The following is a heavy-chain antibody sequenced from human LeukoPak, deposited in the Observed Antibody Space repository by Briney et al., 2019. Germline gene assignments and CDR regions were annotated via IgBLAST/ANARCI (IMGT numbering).Heavy chain of an antibody. V-gene: IGHV4-39*07. CDR2: IYYSGST. J-gene: IGHJ2*01. Sequence: SETLSLTCTVSGGSISSSSYYWGWIRQPPGKGLEWIGSIYYSGSTYYNPSLKSRVTVSVDTSNNQFSLKLSSVTAADTAVYYCARGTGGYFDLRGRGTLVTVSS. CDR3: ARGTGGYFDL. D-gene: IGHD7-27*01. CDR1: GGSISSSSYY.